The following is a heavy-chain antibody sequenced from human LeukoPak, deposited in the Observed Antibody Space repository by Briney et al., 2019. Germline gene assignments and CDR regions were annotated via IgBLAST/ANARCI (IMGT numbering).Heavy chain of an antibody. CDR3: AKCIAGQWLEDY. CDR1: GFTFSSYA. J-gene: IGHJ4*02. CDR2: VSGSGGGT. D-gene: IGHD6-19*01. Sequence: PGGSLRLSCAASGFTFSSYAMSWVRQAPGKGLEWVSTVSGSGGGTYYADSVKGRFTISRDNSKNTLYLQMNSLRAEDTAVYYCAKCIAGQWLEDYWGQGTLVTVSS. V-gene: IGHV3-23*01.